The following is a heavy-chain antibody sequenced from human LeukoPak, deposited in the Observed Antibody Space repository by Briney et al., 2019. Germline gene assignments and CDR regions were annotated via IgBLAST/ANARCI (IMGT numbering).Heavy chain of an antibody. CDR2: IYYSGST. D-gene: IGHD2-2*01. CDR1: GGSFSGYY. CDR3: ASNLRYCSSTSCLLYYYYMDV. J-gene: IGHJ6*03. Sequence: SETLSLTCAVYGGSFSGYYWSWIRQPPGKGLEWIGYIYYSGSTYYNPSLKSRVTISVDTSKNQFSLKLSSVTAADTAVYYCASNLRYCSSTSCLLYYYYMDVWGKGTTVTVSS. V-gene: IGHV4-59*06.